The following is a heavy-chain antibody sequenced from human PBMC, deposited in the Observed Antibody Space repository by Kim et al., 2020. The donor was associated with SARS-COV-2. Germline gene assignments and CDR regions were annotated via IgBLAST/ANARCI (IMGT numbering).Heavy chain of an antibody. Sequence: ASVKVSCKASGYTFTGYYMHWVRQAPGQGLEWMGWINPNSGGTNYAQKFQGRVTMTRDTPISAAYMELSRLRSDDTAVYDCARGYGDYEGYYYYYYGMDVWGQGTTVTVSS. V-gene: IGHV1-2*02. CDR3: ARGYGDYEGYYYYYYGMDV. D-gene: IGHD4-17*01. CDR2: INPNSGGT. J-gene: IGHJ6*02. CDR1: GYTFTGYY.